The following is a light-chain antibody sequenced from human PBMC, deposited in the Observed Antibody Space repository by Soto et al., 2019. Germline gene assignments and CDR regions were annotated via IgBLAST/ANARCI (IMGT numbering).Light chain of an antibody. Sequence: IVLTQSPGTLSLSPGERATLSCRASQSVSSSYLAWYQQKPGQAPRLLIYGASSRATGIPDRFSGSGSGTDFTLTISRLEPEDFAVYYCQQYGSSPWTFGQGNKV. V-gene: IGKV3-20*01. J-gene: IGKJ1*01. CDR2: GAS. CDR3: QQYGSSPWT. CDR1: QSVSSSY.